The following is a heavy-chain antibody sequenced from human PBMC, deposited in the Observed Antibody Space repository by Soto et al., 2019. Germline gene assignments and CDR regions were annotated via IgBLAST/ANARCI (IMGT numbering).Heavy chain of an antibody. CDR3: ARVVPGAEAWFGP. CDR1: CYTFSNYG. Sequence: GSVKVSFKTSCYTFSNYGITWVRQAPGQPLEWLGWISLYSDGTNYAQKFQGRVSMTTDTSTTTAYMELRSLRSDDTAVYYCARVVPGAEAWFGPWGQGTLVTVSS. V-gene: IGHV1-18*01. D-gene: IGHD2-2*01. CDR2: ISLYSDGT. J-gene: IGHJ5*02.